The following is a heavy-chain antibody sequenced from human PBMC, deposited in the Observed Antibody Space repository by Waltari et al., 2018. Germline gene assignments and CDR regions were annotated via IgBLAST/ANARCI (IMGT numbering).Heavy chain of an antibody. V-gene: IGHV3-7*03. CDR3: ARGSTGYVRVWDS. D-gene: IGHD2-2*01. J-gene: IGHJ4*02. CDR1: GVSLSSYW. CDR2: IKYDGSAT. Sequence: EVQLMESGGGLVQPGVSLRLSCGASGVSLSSYWRTWVRQAHGKGLEWVANIKYDGSATYHADSVNGRFSISRDNAKNSLYLQMNSVSADDTAIYYCARGSTGYVRVWDSWGQGTMVTVSS.